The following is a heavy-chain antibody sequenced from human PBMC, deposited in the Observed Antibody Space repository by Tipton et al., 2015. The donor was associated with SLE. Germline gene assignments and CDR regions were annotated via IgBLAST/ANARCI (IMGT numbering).Heavy chain of an antibody. CDR3: ARSAEYFQD. CDR2: IDYSGST. V-gene: IGHV4-59*01. J-gene: IGHJ1*01. CDR1: GASISDYY. Sequence: LRLSCTVSGASISDYYWTWIRQFPGKGLEWIGYIDYSGSTNYNPPLKSRVTISVDTSKNQFSLKLSSVTAADTAMYYCARSAEYFQDWGQGTLVTVSS.